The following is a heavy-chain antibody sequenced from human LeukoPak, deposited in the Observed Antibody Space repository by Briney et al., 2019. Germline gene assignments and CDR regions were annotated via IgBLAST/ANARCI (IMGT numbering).Heavy chain of an antibody. CDR1: GYTFCDNY. V-gene: IGHV3-11*01. J-gene: IGHJ4*01. CDR3: ARGGSSLDY. CDR2: ISSRGSTI. D-gene: IGHD2-2*01. Sequence: GGYLRLFCEASGYTFCDNYMCWIGHAPGNELEWVSYISSRGSTIYYTDCVKGRFSISRDNAKNSLYLQMNSLRAEDTAVYYCARGGSSLDYWGQRTLVTVSS.